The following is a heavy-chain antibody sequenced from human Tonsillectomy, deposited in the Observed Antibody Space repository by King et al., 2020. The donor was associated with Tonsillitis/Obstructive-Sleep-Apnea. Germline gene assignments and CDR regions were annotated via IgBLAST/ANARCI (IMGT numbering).Heavy chain of an antibody. V-gene: IGHV4-39*01. CDR1: GGSISSSSYY. D-gene: IGHD5-12*01. J-gene: IGHJ6*03. CDR3: VGSGYAGYYYYYYMDV. CDR2: IYYSGST. Sequence: LQLQESGPGLVKPSETLSLTCTVSGGSISSSSYYWGWIRQPPGQGLEWIGSIYYSGSTYYNPSLKSRVTISVDTSKNQFSLKLSSVTAADTAVYYCVGSGYAGYYYYYYMDVWGKGTTVTVSS.